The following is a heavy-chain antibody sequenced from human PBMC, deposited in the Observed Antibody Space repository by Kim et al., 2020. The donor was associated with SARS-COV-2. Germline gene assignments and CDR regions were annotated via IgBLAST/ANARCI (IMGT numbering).Heavy chain of an antibody. CDR1: GGSISSYY. D-gene: IGHD6-19*01. CDR2: IYYSGST. V-gene: IGHV4-59*13. Sequence: SETLSLTCTVSGGSISSYYWSWIRQPPGKGLEWIGYIYYSGSTHYNPSLKSRVTISVDTSKNQFSLKLSSVTAADTAVYYCARALGTRIAVALDAFDIWGQGTMVTVSS. CDR3: ARALGTRIAVALDAFDI. J-gene: IGHJ3*02.